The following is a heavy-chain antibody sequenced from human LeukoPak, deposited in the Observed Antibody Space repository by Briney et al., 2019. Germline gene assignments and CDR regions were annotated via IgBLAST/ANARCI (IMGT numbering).Heavy chain of an antibody. D-gene: IGHD6-19*01. CDR2: IKQDGSEK. Sequence: GGSLRLSCAASGFTFSSYWMSWVRQAPGKGLEWVANIKQDGSEKYYVDSVKGRFTISRDNAKNSLYLQMNSLRAEDTAVYYCARSRIAVAGTEYYYMDVWGKGTTVTVSS. V-gene: IGHV3-7*01. J-gene: IGHJ6*03. CDR3: ARSRIAVAGTEYYYMDV. CDR1: GFTFSSYW.